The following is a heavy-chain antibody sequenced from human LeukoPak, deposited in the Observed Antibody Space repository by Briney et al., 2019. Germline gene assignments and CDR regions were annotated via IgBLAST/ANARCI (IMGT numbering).Heavy chain of an antibody. CDR3: ARDGKINYYDSSGYFYYFDY. J-gene: IGHJ4*02. CDR2: IIPIFGTA. V-gene: IGHV1-69*13. Sequence: SVKVSCKASGGTFSSYAISWVRQAPGQGLEWMGGIIPIFGTANYAQKFQGRVTITADESTSTAYMELSSLRSEDTAVYYCARDGKINYYDSSGYFYYFDYWGQGTLVTVSS. D-gene: IGHD3-22*01. CDR1: GGTFSSYA.